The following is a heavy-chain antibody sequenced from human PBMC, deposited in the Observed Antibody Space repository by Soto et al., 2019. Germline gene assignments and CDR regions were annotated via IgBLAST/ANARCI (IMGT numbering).Heavy chain of an antibody. CDR1: GGSISSYY. Sequence: SETLSLTCTVSGGSISSYYWSWIRQPPGKGLEWIGYIYYSGSTNYNPSLKGRVTISVDTSKNQFSLKLSSVTAADTAVYYCAREGYSSERAFDIWGQGTMVTVSS. CDR3: AREGYSSERAFDI. J-gene: IGHJ3*02. V-gene: IGHV4-59*01. CDR2: IYYSGST. D-gene: IGHD6-25*01.